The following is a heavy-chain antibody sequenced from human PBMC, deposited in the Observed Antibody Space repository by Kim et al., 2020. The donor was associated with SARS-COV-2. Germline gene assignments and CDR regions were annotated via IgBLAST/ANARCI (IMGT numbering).Heavy chain of an antibody. CDR2: YI. J-gene: IGHJ4*02. CDR3: ARATSPGNDY. Sequence: YIYYADSVKGRFTISRDNAKNSLYLQMNSLRAEDTAVYYCARATSPGNDYWGQGTLVTVSS. V-gene: IGHV3-21*01.